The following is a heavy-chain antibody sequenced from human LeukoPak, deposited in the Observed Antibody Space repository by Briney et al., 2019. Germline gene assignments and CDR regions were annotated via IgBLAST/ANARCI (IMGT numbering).Heavy chain of an antibody. V-gene: IGHV3-20*04. D-gene: IGHD6-13*01. CDR1: GFTFDDYG. CDR3: ARRGLAAAAGYYFYY. CDR2: INWIGGST. Sequence: PGGSLRLSCAASGFTFDDYGMSWVRQAPGKGLEWVYRINWIGGSTGYADSVKGRFTISRDHAKNPMYLQTNSLRADSQRWYSWARRGLAAAAGYYFYYSGEGTL. J-gene: IGHJ4*02.